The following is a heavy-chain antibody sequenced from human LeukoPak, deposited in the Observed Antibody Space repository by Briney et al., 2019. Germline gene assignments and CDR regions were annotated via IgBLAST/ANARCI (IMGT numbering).Heavy chain of an antibody. CDR2: IHHSGST. D-gene: IGHD3-16*02. V-gene: IGHV4-4*02. J-gene: IGHJ3*02. CDR3: ARSDTSGGVIAFDAFDI. Sequence: SETLSLTCAVSGGSISTSNWWSWVRQPPEKGLEWIGEIHHSGSTNYNPSLKSRVTISVDNNNQFSLKVISVTAADTAVYYCARSDTSGGVIAFDAFDIWGQGTMVTVSS. CDR1: GGSISTSNW.